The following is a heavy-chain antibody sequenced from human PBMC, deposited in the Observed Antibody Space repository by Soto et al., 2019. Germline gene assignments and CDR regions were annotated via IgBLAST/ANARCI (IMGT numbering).Heavy chain of an antibody. CDR3: ARDSGYCSGGSCYPDY. CDR2: IYYSGST. V-gene: IGHV4-61*01. J-gene: IGHJ4*02. CDR1: GGSVSSGSYY. Sequence: SETLSLTCTVSGGSVSSGSYYWSWIWQPPGKGLEWIGYIYYSGSTNYNPSLKSRVTISVDTSKNQFSLKLSSVTAADTAVYYCARDSGYCSGGSCYPDYWGQGTLVTVSS. D-gene: IGHD2-15*01.